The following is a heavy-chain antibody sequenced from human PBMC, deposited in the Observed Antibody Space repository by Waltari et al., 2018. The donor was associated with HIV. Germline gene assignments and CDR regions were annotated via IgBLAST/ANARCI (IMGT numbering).Heavy chain of an antibody. CDR3: AKDRAFCQAGYSII. CDR1: GFTFNYHG. D-gene: IGHD6-13*01. Sequence: QVQLVQSGGGVVQPGTSLRLSCAASGFTFNYHGKHWVRQAPGKGWAGVALISYDRSNKYYAGSVKGRFTISRDNSKKTVYLQRNSLRPEDTAVYYCAKDRAFCQAGYSIIWGQGTLVTVSS. CDR2: ISYDRSNK. V-gene: IGHV3-30*18. J-gene: IGHJ4*02.